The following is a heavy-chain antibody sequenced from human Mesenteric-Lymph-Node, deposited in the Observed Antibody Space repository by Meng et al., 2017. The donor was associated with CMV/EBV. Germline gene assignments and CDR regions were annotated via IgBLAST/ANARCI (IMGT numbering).Heavy chain of an antibody. V-gene: IGHV4-34*01. Sequence: GSLRLSCTESGGSFSAYYWSWVRQPPGKGPECIGEITHSGDTIYNPSLKSRVTISLDTSKNHFSLTLRSVTAADTAVYYCARLFDCTATTCRDSWGQGTLVTVSS. CDR1: GGSFSAYY. CDR3: ARLFDCTATTCRDS. J-gene: IGHJ4*02. D-gene: IGHD2-8*02. CDR2: ITHSGDT.